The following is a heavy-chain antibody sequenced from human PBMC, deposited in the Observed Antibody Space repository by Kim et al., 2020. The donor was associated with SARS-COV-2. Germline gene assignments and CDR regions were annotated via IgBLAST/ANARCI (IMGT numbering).Heavy chain of an antibody. J-gene: IGHJ6*02. V-gene: IGHV3-30*09. D-gene: IGHD3-10*01. CDR3: ATSGSGSYYYYGMDV. Sequence: AASGKGRFAIPGDNSKNTLYLQMNSLRAEDAAVYYCATSGSGSYYYYGMDVWGQGTTVTVSS.